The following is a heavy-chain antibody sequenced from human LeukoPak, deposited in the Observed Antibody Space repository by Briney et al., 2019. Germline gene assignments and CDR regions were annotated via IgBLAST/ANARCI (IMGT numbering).Heavy chain of an antibody. V-gene: IGHV4-59*01. CDR1: GGSISSYY. CDR3: ARAQHYYDSSGYSYNWFDP. D-gene: IGHD3-22*01. Sequence: SETLSLTCTVSGGSISSYYWSWIRQPPGKGLEWIGYIYYSGSTNYNPSLKSRVTISVDTSKNQFSLKLSSVTAADTAVYYCARAQHYYDSSGYSYNWFDPWGQGTLVTVSS. J-gene: IGHJ5*02. CDR2: IYYSGST.